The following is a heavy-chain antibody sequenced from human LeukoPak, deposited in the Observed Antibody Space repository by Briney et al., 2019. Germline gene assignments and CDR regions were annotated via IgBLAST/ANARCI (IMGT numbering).Heavy chain of an antibody. CDR2: ISSSSSCI. D-gene: IGHD6-13*01. J-gene: IGHJ5*02. Sequence: GGSLRLSCAASGFTFSSYSMNWVRQAPGKGLEWVSSISSSSSCIYYADSVKGRFTISRDNAKNSLYLQMNSLRAEDTAVYYCARDPYSSSWSPSNWFDPWGQGTLVTVSS. CDR1: GFTFSSYS. CDR3: ARDPYSSSWSPSNWFDP. V-gene: IGHV3-21*01.